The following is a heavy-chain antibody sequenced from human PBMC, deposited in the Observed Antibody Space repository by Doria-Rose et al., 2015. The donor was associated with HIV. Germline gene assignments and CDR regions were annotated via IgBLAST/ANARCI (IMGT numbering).Heavy chain of an antibody. CDR3: ARGLLRGGWNDVDYYYGMDV. J-gene: IGHJ6*02. D-gene: IGHD1-1*01. CDR1: GGSFSGYY. CDR2: INHSGGT. V-gene: IGHV4-34*01. Sequence: QVQLQESGAGLVKPSETLSLTCAVFGGSFSGYYWSWTRQPPGKGLEWIGEINHSGGTIYKTSLRSRVTISLDTSKTLFSVKLSSVTAADTAVYYCARGLLRGGWNDVDYYYGMDVWGQGTTVTVSS.